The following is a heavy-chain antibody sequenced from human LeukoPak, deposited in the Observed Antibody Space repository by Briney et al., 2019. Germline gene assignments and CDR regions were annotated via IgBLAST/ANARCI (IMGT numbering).Heavy chain of an antibody. J-gene: IGHJ4*02. CDR1: GGSISSGDYY. V-gene: IGHV4-30-4*08. CDR3: ARAPGSYGDYGPFDY. Sequence: SQTLSLTCTVSGGSISSGDYYWSWIRQPPGTGLEWIGYIYYSGSTYYNPSLKSRVTISVDTSKNQFSLKLSSVTAADTAVYYCARAPGSYGDYGPFDYWGQGTLVTVSS. D-gene: IGHD4-17*01. CDR2: IYYSGST.